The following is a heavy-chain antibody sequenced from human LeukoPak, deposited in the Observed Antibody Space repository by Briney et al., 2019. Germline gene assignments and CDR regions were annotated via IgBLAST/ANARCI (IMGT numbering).Heavy chain of an antibody. V-gene: IGHV3-20*04. CDR3: GSSSSAYYYYMDV. J-gene: IGHJ6*03. CDR1: GFTFDDYG. Sequence: GGSLRLSCAASGFTFDDYGMSWVRQAPGKGLEWVSDINWNGGSTGYADSVKGPFTNSRDNAKNSLYLQMNSPRAEDTALYYCGSSSSAYYYYMDVWGKGTTVTVSS. D-gene: IGHD6-6*01. CDR2: INWNGGST.